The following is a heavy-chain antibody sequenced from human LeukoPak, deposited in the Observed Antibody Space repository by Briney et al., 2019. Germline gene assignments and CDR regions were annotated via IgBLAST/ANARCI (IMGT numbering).Heavy chain of an antibody. CDR2: IYYSGST. J-gene: IGHJ4*02. D-gene: IGHD2-15*01. V-gene: IGHV4-59*01. CDR3: ASGDYCSGGSCYFDY. Sequence: SETLSLTCTVSGGSISSYYWSWIRQPPGKGLEWIGYIYYSGSTNYNPSLKSRVTISVDTSKNQFSLKLSSVTAADTAVYYCASGDYCSGGSCYFDYWGQGTLVTVSS. CDR1: GGSISSYY.